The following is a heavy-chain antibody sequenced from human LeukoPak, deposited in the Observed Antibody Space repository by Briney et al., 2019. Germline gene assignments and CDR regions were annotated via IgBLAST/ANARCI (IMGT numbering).Heavy chain of an antibody. CDR3: ASRGNTLRYGSKIDY. V-gene: IGHV4-34*01. CDR2: INHSGST. J-gene: IGHJ4*02. CDR1: GGSFSGYY. D-gene: IGHD3-9*01. Sequence: SETLSLTCTVYGGSFSGYYWSWIRQPPGKGLEWIGEINHSGSTNYNPSLKSRVTISVDTSKNQFSLKLSSVTAADTAVYYCASRGNTLRYGSKIDYWGQGTLVTVSS.